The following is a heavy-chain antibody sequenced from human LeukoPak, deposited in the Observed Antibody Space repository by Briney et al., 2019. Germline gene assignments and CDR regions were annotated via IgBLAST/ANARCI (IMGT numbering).Heavy chain of an antibody. J-gene: IGHJ4*02. CDR2: IRYDGSNK. CDR1: GFTFSSYG. Sequence: GGSLRLSCAASGFTFSSYGMHWVRQTPGKGLEWVAFIRYDGSNKYYADSVKGRFTISRDNSKNTLYLQMNSLRAEDTAVYYCARDPGSGYEEHFDYWGQGTLVTVSS. D-gene: IGHD5-12*01. V-gene: IGHV3-30*02. CDR3: ARDPGSGYEEHFDY.